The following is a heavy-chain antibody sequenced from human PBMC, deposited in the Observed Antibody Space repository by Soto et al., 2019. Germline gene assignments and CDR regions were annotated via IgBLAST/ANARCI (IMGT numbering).Heavy chain of an antibody. D-gene: IGHD6-19*01. J-gene: IGHJ4*01. CDR3: ARVHVMVVAGSTFDY. CDR2: IYHGGTT. Sequence: SETLSLTCTVSGYSTSSGSYWAWIRQPPGKGPEWIASIYHGGTTFYNPSLKSRITISVDTSNNQFPLKLTSVTAADTAVYYCARVHVMVVAGSTFDYWGHGTLVTVSS. V-gene: IGHV4-38-2*02. CDR1: GYSTSSGSY.